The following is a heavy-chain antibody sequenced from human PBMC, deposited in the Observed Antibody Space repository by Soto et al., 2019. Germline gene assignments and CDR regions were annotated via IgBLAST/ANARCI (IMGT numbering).Heavy chain of an antibody. Sequence: EVQLVESGGGLVKPGGSLRLSCAASGFTFSNAWMNWVRQAPGKGLAWVGRIKSKTDGGTTDYAAPVKGRFTISRDDSKNTLYLQMNSLKTEDTAVYYCTTSIAVAGILYYYYYGMDVWGQGTTVTVSS. D-gene: IGHD6-19*01. CDR1: GFTFSNAW. V-gene: IGHV3-15*07. CDR2: IKSKTDGGTT. CDR3: TTSIAVAGILYYYYYGMDV. J-gene: IGHJ6*02.